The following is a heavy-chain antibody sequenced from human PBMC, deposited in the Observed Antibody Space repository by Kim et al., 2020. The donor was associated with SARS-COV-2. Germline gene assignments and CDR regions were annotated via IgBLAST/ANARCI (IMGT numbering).Heavy chain of an antibody. D-gene: IGHD2-2*01. V-gene: IGHV3-23*01. J-gene: IGHJ6*02. Sequence: RFTISRDNSKNTLYLQMNSLRAEDTAVYYCARVGCSSTSCYEYYYYGMDVWGQGTTVTVSS. CDR3: ARVGCSSTSCYEYYYYGMDV.